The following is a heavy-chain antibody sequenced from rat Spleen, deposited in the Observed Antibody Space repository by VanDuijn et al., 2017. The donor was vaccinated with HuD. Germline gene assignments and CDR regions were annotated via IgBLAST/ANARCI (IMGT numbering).Heavy chain of an antibody. CDR2: IFYDGSST. V-gene: IGHV5-17*01. CDR3: ARHYYSGGDYFDY. Sequence: EVQLVESGGGLVQPGNSLKLSCAASGFTFSDYAMAWVRQSPKKGLEWVATIFYDGSSTYYRDSVKGRFTISRDNAKSTLYLQMDSLRSEDTATYYCARHYYSGGDYFDYWGQGVMVTVSS. J-gene: IGHJ2*01. CDR1: GFTFSDYA. D-gene: IGHD1-1*01.